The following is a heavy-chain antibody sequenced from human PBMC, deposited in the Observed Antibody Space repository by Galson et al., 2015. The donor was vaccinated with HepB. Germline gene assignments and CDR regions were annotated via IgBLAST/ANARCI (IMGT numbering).Heavy chain of an antibody. J-gene: IGHJ6*02. V-gene: IGHV3-7*03. CDR3: ARDGQLEYYYYYGMDV. CDR2: IKQDGSEK. D-gene: IGHD6-6*01. Sequence: SLRLSCAASGFTFSSYWMSWVRQAPGKGLEWVANIKQDGSEKYYVDSVKGRFTISRDNAKNSLYLQMNSLRAEDTAVYYCARDGQLEYYYYYGMDVWGQGTTVTVSS. CDR1: GFTFSSYW.